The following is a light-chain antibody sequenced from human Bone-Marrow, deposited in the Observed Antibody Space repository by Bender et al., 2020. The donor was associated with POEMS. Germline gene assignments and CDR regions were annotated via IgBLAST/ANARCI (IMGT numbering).Light chain of an antibody. Sequence: QSGLTQPPSASGSPGQSVTISCTGIRTDVYVSWYQQHPGKAPKLLIYEGSKRPSGVPDRFSGSKSGNTASLTVSGLQAEDDGYYHCSSYTGSNSLFFGGGTKLTVL. V-gene: IGLV2-8*01. CDR3: SSYTGSNSLF. CDR2: EGS. CDR1: RTDVY. J-gene: IGLJ2*01.